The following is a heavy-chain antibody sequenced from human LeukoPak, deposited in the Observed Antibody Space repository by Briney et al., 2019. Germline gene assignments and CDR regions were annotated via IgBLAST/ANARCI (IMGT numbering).Heavy chain of an antibody. CDR1: GGSFSGYY. CDR3: ARLSGYCTNGVCYRYFDY. Sequence: SETLSLTCAVYGGSFSGYYWSWIRQPPGKGLEWIGEINHSGSTNYNPSLKSRVTISVDTSQNQFSLKLSSVTAADTAVYYCARLSGYCTNGVCYRYFDYWGQGTLVTVSS. J-gene: IGHJ4*02. D-gene: IGHD2-8*01. V-gene: IGHV4-34*01. CDR2: INHSGST.